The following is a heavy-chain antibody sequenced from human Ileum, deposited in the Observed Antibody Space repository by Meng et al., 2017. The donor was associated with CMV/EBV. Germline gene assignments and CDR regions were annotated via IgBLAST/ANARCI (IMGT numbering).Heavy chain of an antibody. J-gene: IGHJ6*02. Sequence: GGSLRLSCAASGFTFSSYAMSWVRQAPGKGLEWVSAISGSGGSTYYADSVKGRFIISRDNSKNTLYLQMNSLRAEDTAVYYCAVCGSSWYIFAGGYYGMNVWGQGTTVTVSS. V-gene: IGHV3-23*01. D-gene: IGHD6-13*01. CDR1: GFTFSSYA. CDR2: ISGSGGST. CDR3: AVCGSSWYIFAGGYYGMNV.